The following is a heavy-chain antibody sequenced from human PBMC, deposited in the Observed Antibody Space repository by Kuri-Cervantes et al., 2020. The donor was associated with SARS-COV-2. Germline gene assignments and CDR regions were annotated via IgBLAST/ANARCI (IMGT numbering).Heavy chain of an antibody. J-gene: IGHJ6*02. CDR1: GGTFSSYA. D-gene: IGHD5-18*01. CDR2: IIPIFGTA. Sequence: SVKVSCKASGGTFSSYAISWVRQAPGQGLEWMGGIIPIFGTANYAQKFQGRVTITADESTSTAYMELSSLRSEDAAVYYCARGVRFRYNYGHSYGMDVWGQGTTVTVSS. V-gene: IGHV1-69*13. CDR3: ARGVRFRYNYGHSYGMDV.